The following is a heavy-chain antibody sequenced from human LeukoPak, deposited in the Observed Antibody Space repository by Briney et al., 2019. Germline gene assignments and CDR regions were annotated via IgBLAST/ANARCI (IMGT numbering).Heavy chain of an antibody. CDR2: INPNSGGT. Sequence: ASVKVSCKASGYTFTGYYMHWVRQAPGQGLEWMGWINPNSGGTNYAQKFQGRVTMTRDTSISTAYMELSRLRSDDTAVYYCERVYCSGGSCFVDYWGQGTLVTLSS. J-gene: IGHJ4*02. CDR1: GYTFTGYY. V-gene: IGHV1-2*02. CDR3: ERVYCSGGSCFVDY. D-gene: IGHD2-15*01.